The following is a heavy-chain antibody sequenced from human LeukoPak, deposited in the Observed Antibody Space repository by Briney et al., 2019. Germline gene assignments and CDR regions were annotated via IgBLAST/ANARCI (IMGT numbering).Heavy chain of an antibody. Sequence: SETLSLTCTVSGVSISSSSYYWGWLRQPPGKGLEWIGSIYYSGSTYYNPSLKSRVTISVDTSKNQFSLMLSSVTAADTGVYYCASLIGIGIHRSSGKYNWFDPWGQGTLVTVSS. CDR3: ASLIGIGIHRSSGKYNWFDP. J-gene: IGHJ5*02. CDR2: IYYSGST. V-gene: IGHV4-39*07. D-gene: IGHD2/OR15-2a*01. CDR1: GVSISSSSYY.